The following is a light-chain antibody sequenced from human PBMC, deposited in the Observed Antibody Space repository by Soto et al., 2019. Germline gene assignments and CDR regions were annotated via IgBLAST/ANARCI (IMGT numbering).Light chain of an antibody. J-gene: IGLJ3*02. CDR1: SSDVGSNNF. CDR2: EVY. CDR3: CSYAGGYTWV. Sequence: QSVLTQPRSVSGSPGQSVTISCTGTSSDVGSNNFVSWYRHHPGKAPKLMIHEVYKRPSGVPVRFSGSRSGNTASLTISGLQAEEEDAYYCCSYAGGYTWVFGGGTKLTVL. V-gene: IGLV2-11*01.